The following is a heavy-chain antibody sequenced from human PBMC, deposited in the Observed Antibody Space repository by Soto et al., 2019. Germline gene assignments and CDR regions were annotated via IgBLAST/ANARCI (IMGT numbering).Heavy chain of an antibody. D-gene: IGHD3-22*01. CDR3: ARDPGLKYYDSSGYYYYYYGMDV. CDR2: INSDGSST. J-gene: IGHJ6*02. Sequence: GGSLRLSCAASGFTFSSYWMHWVRQAPGKGLVWVSRINSDGSSTSYADSVKGRFTISRDNAKNTLYLQMNSLRAEDTAVYYCARDPGLKYYDSSGYYYYYYGMDVWGQGTMVTVSS. CDR1: GFTFSSYW. V-gene: IGHV3-74*01.